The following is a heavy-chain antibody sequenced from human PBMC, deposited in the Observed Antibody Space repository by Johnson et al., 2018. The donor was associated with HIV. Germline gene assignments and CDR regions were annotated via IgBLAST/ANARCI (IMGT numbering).Heavy chain of an antibody. Sequence: QVQLMESGGGVVQPGRSLRLSCAASGFTFSNYAMDWVRQAPGKGLEWVAVISFDGSNKYYADSVKGRLTISRDNAKNSLYLQMNRLSAEDTAVYYCARDGQQLAVNDAFDIWGQGTMVTVSS. J-gene: IGHJ3*02. V-gene: IGHV3-30-3*01. CDR2: ISFDGSNK. CDR3: ARDGQQLAVNDAFDI. D-gene: IGHD6-13*01. CDR1: GFTFSNYA.